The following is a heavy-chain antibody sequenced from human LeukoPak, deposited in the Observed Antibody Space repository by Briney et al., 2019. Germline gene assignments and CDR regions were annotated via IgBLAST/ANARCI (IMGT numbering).Heavy chain of an antibody. CDR3: AELGITMIGGV. J-gene: IGHJ6*04. V-gene: IGHV3-23*01. CDR1: GFIFSSYV. CDR2: ISVAGATT. D-gene: IGHD3-10*02. Sequence: GGSLRLSCVSSGFIFSSYVMSWVRQAPGEGLEWVSSISVAGATTDYADSVKGRFTISRDNAKNSLYLQMNSLRAEDTAVYYCAELGITMIGGVWGKGTTVTISS.